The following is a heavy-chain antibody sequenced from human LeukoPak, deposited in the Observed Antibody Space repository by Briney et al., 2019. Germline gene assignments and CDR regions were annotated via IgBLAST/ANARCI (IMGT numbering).Heavy chain of an antibody. CDR2: INPDSGGT. Sequence: ASVKVSCKASGYTFTGYYMHWVRQAPGQGLEWMGWINPDSGGTNYAQKFQGRVTMTRDTSISTAYMELSRLRSDDTAVYYCARRYCSSTSGYRYFDYWGQGTLVTVSS. V-gene: IGHV1-2*02. CDR3: ARRYCSSTSGYRYFDY. D-gene: IGHD2-2*01. J-gene: IGHJ4*02. CDR1: GYTFTGYY.